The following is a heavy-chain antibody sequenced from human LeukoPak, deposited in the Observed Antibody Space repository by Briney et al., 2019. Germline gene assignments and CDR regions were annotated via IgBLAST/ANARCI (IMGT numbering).Heavy chain of an antibody. CDR2: ISYDGSNK. J-gene: IGHJ4*02. Sequence: PGGSLRLSCAASGFTFSSYGIHWVRQAPGKGLEWVAVISYDGSNKYYADSVKGRFTSSRDNSKNTLYLQMNSLRAEDTAVYYCASQSYNWNIDDWGQGTLVTVSS. CDR3: ASQSYNWNIDD. CDR1: GFTFSSYG. D-gene: IGHD1/OR15-1a*01. V-gene: IGHV3-30*03.